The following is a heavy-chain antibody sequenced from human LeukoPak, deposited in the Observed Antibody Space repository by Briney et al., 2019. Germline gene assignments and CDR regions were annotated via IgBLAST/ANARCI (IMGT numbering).Heavy chain of an antibody. CDR1: GFTFNTFS. V-gene: IGHV3-48*01. CDR3: AKEDRAYYDILSGAFDS. Sequence: PGGSLRLSCAASGFTFNTFSMNWVRQTPGKGLEWVSYIDSRSSVIYYADSVKGRFTLSRDKARKSLYLQMNSLRVEDTALYYCAKEDRAYYDILSGAFDSWGQGTLVTVSS. J-gene: IGHJ4*02. CDR2: IDSRSSVI. D-gene: IGHD3-9*01.